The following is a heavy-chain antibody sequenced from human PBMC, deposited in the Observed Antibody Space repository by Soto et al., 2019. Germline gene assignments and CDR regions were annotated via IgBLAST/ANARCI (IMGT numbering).Heavy chain of an antibody. CDR2: IIPIFGTA. J-gene: IGHJ6*02. V-gene: IGHV1-69*01. CDR3: AGGRVHDYSKSTYYYYGMDV. CDR1: CGTFSSYA. D-gene: IGHD4-4*01. Sequence: QVQLVQSGAEVKKPGSSVKVSCKASCGTFSSYAISWVRQAPGQGLEWMGGIIPIFGTANYAQKFQGGVTSTADDTTSTAYIELSSLRSEDTAVYYCAGGRVHDYSKSTYYYYGMDVWGQGTTVTVSS.